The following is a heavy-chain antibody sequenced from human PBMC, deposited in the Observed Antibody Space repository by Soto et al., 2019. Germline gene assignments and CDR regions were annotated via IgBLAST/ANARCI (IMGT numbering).Heavy chain of an antibody. Sequence: GESLKISCKGSGYNFDTYWINWVRQTPGKGLEWMGRIDPIDSKTKYSPSLEGHITISVDKSISTTYLQWSSLKASDTAIYYCARRIAAAGGYYYYAFDVWGQGTAVTVSS. V-gene: IGHV5-10-1*01. CDR1: GYNFDTYW. D-gene: IGHD6-13*01. CDR2: IDPIDSKT. J-gene: IGHJ6*02. CDR3: ARRIAAAGGYYYYAFDV.